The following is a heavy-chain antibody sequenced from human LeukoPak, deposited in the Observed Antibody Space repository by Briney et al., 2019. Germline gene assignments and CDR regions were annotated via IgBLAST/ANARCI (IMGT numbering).Heavy chain of an antibody. J-gene: IGHJ4*02. V-gene: IGHV4-59*08. CDR2: IYYSGSI. CDR1: GGSISTYY. Sequence: SETLSLTCTVSGGSISTYYWSWIRQPPGKGLEWIGYIYYSGSINYNPSLKSRVTISVDTSKNQFSLKLISVTAADTAVYYCAGSRGYSYGTTFLDYWGQGTLVTVSS. CDR3: AGSRGYSYGTTFLDY. D-gene: IGHD5-18*01.